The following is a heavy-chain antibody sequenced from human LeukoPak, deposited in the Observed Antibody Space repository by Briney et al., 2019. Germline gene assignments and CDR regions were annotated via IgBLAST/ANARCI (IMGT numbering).Heavy chain of an antibody. CDR1: GYTFTGYY. Sequence: SVKVSCKASGYTFTGYYMHWVRQAPGQGLEWMGGIIPIFGTANYAQKFQGRVTITADESTSTAYMELSSLRSEDTAVYYCARDLPNYYDSSGYWNWFDPWGQGTLVTVSS. CDR3: ARDLPNYYDSSGYWNWFDP. J-gene: IGHJ5*02. D-gene: IGHD3-22*01. CDR2: IIPIFGTA. V-gene: IGHV1-69*13.